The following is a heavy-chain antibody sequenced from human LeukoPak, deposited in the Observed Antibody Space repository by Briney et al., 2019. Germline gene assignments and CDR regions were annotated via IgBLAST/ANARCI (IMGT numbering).Heavy chain of an antibody. J-gene: IGHJ4*02. CDR2: ISGSAGTT. D-gene: IGHD6-13*01. CDR3: AREGSSSWFINS. Sequence: GGSLRLSCAASGFTFSDFHMSWIRQAPGKGLEWVSYISGSAGTTYYAASVKGLFTSSRDNAKNSLYLQMNSLRAEDTAVYYCAREGSSSWFINSWGQGTLVTVSS. CDR1: GFTFSDFH. V-gene: IGHV3-11*01.